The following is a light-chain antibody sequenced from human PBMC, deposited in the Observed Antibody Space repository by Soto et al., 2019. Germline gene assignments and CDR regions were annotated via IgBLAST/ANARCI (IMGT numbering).Light chain of an antibody. CDR2: QVS. J-gene: IGKJ1*01. CDR1: ESLVHDNGNTY. Sequence: DIVMTQTALSSPVTLGQPASISCRSSESLVHDNGNTYLSWLQQRPGQPPKLLIYQVSNRFPGAPGRFRARGAGTDFTLTISRVEVDDVAVYYCMQATHFPWTFGQGTKVEIK. V-gene: IGKV2-24*01. CDR3: MQATHFPWT.